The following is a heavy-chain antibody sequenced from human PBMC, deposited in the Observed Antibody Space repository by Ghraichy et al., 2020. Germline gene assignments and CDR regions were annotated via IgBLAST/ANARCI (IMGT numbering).Heavy chain of an antibody. D-gene: IGHD2-2*02. V-gene: IGHV4-59*01. Sequence: SETLSLTCTVSGDSISGSYWSWIRQPPGKGLEWIANIYNSGTTNSNPSLKSRVTVSVDTSKNQFSLKLTSVTAADTAVYYCARCTNCYTVGRADYHHAVDVGG. J-gene: IGHJ6*01. CDR2: IYNSGTT. CDR3: ARCTNCYTVGRADYHHAVDV. CDR1: GDSISGSY.